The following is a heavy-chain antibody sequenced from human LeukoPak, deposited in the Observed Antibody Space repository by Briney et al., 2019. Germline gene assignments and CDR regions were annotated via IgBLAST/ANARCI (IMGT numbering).Heavy chain of an antibody. D-gene: IGHD6-6*01. CDR3: ACRGSSRPYYMDV. CDR2: IIPIFGTA. V-gene: IGHV1-69*05. CDR1: GGTFSSYA. Sequence: ASVKVSFKASGGTFSSYAISWGRHAPGQGLEWMGGIIPIFGTANYAQKFQGRVTITTDESTSTAYMELSSLRSEDTAVYYCACRGSSRPYYMDVWGKGTTVTVSS. J-gene: IGHJ6*03.